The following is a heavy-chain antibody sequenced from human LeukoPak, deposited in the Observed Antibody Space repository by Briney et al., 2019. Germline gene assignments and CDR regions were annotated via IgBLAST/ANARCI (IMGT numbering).Heavy chain of an antibody. Sequence: SETLSLTCTVSGGSISSHYWSWIRQPPGKGLEWIGYIYYSGSTKFNPSLKSRVTISVDTSKNQFSLKLSSVTAADTAVYYCARGGGVTYYDSTGYLWYFGYWGQGTLVTVSS. CDR3: ARGGGVTYYDSTGYLWYFGY. V-gene: IGHV4-59*11. J-gene: IGHJ4*02. CDR2: IYYSGST. D-gene: IGHD3-22*01. CDR1: GGSISSHY.